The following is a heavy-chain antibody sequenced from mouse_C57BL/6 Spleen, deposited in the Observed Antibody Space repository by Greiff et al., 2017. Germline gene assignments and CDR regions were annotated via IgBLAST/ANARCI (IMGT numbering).Heavy chain of an antibody. CDR2: IYPGDGDT. J-gene: IGHJ1*03. V-gene: IGHV1-82*01. D-gene: IGHD3-2*02. CDR1: GYAFSSSW. Sequence: QVQLQQSGPELVKPGASVKISCKASGYAFSSSWLNWVKQRPGKGLEWIGRIYPGDGDTNYTGKFKGKATLTADKSSSTAYMQLSSMTSEDSAVYFVARTEGYYGYFDVWGTGTTVTVSS. CDR3: ARTEGYYGYFDV.